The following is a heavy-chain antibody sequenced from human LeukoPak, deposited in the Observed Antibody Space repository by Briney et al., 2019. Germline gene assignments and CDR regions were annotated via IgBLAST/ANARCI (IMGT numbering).Heavy chain of an antibody. CDR2: ISSSSSYI. V-gene: IGHV3-21*01. J-gene: IGHJ4*02. Sequence: PGGSLRLSCAASGFSFSNYGMNWVRQAPGKGLEWVSSISSSSSYIYYADSVKGRFTISRDNAKNSLYLQMNSLRAEDTAVYYCARGGPYSSPYRHWGQGTLVTVSS. CDR1: GFSFSNYG. CDR3: ARGGPYSSPYRH. D-gene: IGHD6-19*01.